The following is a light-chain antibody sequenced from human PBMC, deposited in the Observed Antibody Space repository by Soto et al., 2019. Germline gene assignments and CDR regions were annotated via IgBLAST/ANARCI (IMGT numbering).Light chain of an antibody. CDR1: SSDVGGYNY. J-gene: IGLJ3*02. V-gene: IGLV2-8*01. CDR2: GVS. Sequence: QSALTQPASVSGSRGQSITISCTGTSSDVGGYNYVSWYQHHPGTAPKLMIYGVSRRPFGVPDRFSGSKSGNTASLTVSGLQAEDEADYYCSSHAGSNNLVFGGGTKVTVL. CDR3: SSHAGSNNLV.